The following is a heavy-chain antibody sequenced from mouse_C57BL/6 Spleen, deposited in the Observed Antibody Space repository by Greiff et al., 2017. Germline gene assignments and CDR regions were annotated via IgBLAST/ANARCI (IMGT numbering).Heavy chain of an antibody. D-gene: IGHD1-1*01. V-gene: IGHV1-26*01. CDR1: GYTFTDYY. J-gene: IGHJ3*01. CDR2: INPNTGGT. Sequence: VQLQQSGPELVKPGASVKISCKASGYTFTDYYMNWVKQSHGKSLEWIGDINPNTGGTSYNQKFKGKATLTVDKSSSTAYMELRSLTSEDSAVYYCARGKMRIYYYGPFAYWGQGTLVTVSA. CDR3: ARGKMRIYYYGPFAY.